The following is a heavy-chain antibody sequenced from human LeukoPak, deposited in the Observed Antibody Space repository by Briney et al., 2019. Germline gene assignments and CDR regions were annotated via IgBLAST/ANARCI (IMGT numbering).Heavy chain of an antibody. J-gene: IGHJ4*02. CDR1: GYTFTGYY. Sequence: ASVKVSCKASGYTFTGYYLHWVRQAPGQGLEWMGWINPNSGDTSYAQKFQGRVTLTRDTSISTAYMELSRLTSDVTALYYCARDGNFDNWGRGTLVTVSP. V-gene: IGHV1-2*02. D-gene: IGHD1-14*01. CDR2: INPNSGDT. CDR3: ARDGNFDN.